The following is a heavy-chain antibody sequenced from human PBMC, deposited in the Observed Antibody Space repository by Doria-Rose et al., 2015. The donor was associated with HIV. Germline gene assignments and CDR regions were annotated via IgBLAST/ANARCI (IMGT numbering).Heavy chain of an antibody. CDR2: IFPDDER. CDR3: ARIKSSRWYHKYYFDF. D-gene: IGHD6-13*01. Sequence: SGPVLVKPTETLTLTCTVSGVSLSSPGMGVSWIRQPPGKALEWLANIFPDDERSYKPSLKSRLTISRGTSKSQVVRTMTDMDPVDTATYYCARIKSSRWYHKYYFDFWGQGTLVIVSA. CDR1: GVSLSSPGMG. V-gene: IGHV2-26*01. J-gene: IGHJ4*02.